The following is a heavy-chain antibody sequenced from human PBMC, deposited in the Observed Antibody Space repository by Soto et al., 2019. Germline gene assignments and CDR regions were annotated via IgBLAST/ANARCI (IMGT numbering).Heavy chain of an antibody. CDR3: ARGRSSPHRPLDAFDI. CDR1: GYSFTSYW. CDR2: IYPGDSDT. J-gene: IGHJ3*02. V-gene: IGHV5-51*01. D-gene: IGHD2-15*01. Sequence: PGESLKISCKGSGYSFTSYWIGWVRQMPGKGLEWMGIIYPGDSDTRYSPSFQGQVTISADKSISTAYLQWSSLKASDTAMYYCARGRSSPHRPLDAFDIWGQGTMVTVSS.